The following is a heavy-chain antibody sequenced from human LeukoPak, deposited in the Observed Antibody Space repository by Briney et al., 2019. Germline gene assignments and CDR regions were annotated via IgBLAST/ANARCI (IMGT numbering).Heavy chain of an antibody. D-gene: IGHD3-22*01. V-gene: IGHV3-23*01. CDR1: GFTFTNYA. J-gene: IGHJ4*02. CDR2: ISGSGGGT. CDR3: AKPKEMIVVVGSLDY. Sequence: PGGSLRLSCAASGFTFTNYAMSWVRQAPGKGLEWVSAISGSGGGTYYADSVKGRFTISRDNSKNTLYLQMNSLRAEDTAVYYCAKPKEMIVVVGSLDYWGREPWSPSPQ.